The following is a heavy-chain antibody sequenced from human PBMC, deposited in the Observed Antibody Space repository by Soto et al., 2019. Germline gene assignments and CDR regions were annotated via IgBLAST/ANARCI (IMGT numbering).Heavy chain of an antibody. D-gene: IGHD1-1*01. J-gene: IGHJ4*02. V-gene: IGHV3-11*05. CDR1: GVTVSDYY. CDR3: SSFGPPRSHWHLDY. Sequence: QVQLVESGGGLVKPGGSLSLSCSASGVTVSDYYMSWIRQAPGKVLEWVAYISPTGTHIKYAESVTARFTISRYHAIISMFLHMYSLIADDFAVYYFSSFGPPRSHWHLDYWGQGTLVTVAA. CDR2: ISPTGTHI.